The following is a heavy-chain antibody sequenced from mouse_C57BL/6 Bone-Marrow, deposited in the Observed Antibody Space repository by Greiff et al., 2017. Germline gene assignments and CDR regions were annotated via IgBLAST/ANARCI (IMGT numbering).Heavy chain of an antibody. CDR3: AREGYYGSSYVWYFDV. Sequence: QQSCKASGYTFTSYWMHWVKQRPGRGLEWIGRIDPNSGGTKYNEKFKSKATLTVDKPSSTAYMQLSSLTSEDSAVYYCAREGYYGSSYVWYFDVWGTGTTVTVSS. V-gene: IGHV1-72*01. CDR2: IDPNSGGT. D-gene: IGHD1-1*01. J-gene: IGHJ1*03. CDR1: GYTFTSYW.